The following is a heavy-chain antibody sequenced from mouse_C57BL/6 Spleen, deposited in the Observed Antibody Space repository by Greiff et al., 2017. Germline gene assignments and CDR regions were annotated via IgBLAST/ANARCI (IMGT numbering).Heavy chain of an antibody. D-gene: IGHD2-4*01. J-gene: IGHJ3*01. V-gene: IGHV1-82*01. CDR2: IYPGDGDT. Sequence: VKVVESGPELVKPGASVKISCKASGYAFSSSWMNWVKQRPGKGLEWIGRIYPGDGDTNYNGKFKGKATLTADKSSSTAYMQLSSLTSEDSAVYFCVLDYYDYDYFAYWGQGTLVTVSA. CDR3: VLDYYDYDYFAY. CDR1: GYAFSSSW.